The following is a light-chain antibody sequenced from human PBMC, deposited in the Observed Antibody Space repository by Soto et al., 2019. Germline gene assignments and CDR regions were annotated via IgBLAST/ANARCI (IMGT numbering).Light chain of an antibody. V-gene: IGKV3-15*01. CDR1: QSVSSN. CDR3: QQYNNWPGWT. J-gene: IGKJ1*01. CDR2: GAS. Sequence: EIVMTQSPATLSVSPGERATLSCRASQSVSSNLVWYQQKPGQAPRLLIYGASTRATGIPARISGSGSGTEFTLTISSLQSEDFAVYYCQQYNNWPGWTFGQGTKVEIK.